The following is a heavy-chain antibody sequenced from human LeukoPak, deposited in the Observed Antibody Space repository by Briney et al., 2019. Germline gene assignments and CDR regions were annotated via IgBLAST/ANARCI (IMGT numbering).Heavy chain of an antibody. J-gene: IGHJ4*02. CDR2: IYHLGNT. CDR3: ARPPGYYDSSGYYY. Sequence: PSGTLSLTCTVSGDSIITNHWWSWVRQPPGKGLEWIGEIYHLGNTNYNPSLKSRVTISRDTSNNQFSLKLSSVTAADTAVYYCARPPGYYDSSGYYYWGQGTLVTVSS. CDR1: GDSIITNHW. D-gene: IGHD3-22*01. V-gene: IGHV4-4*02.